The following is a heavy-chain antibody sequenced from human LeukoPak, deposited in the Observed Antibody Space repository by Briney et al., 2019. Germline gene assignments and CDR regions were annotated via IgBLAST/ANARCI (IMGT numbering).Heavy chain of an antibody. Sequence: SETLSLTCSVSGGSIRSNNYYWGWVRQPPGKGLEWIGSIYYSGSTNYNPSLKSRVTISVDTSKNQFSLRLRSVTAADTAVYYCVSSGSGSYSTVDYWGQGTLVTVSS. J-gene: IGHJ4*02. CDR1: GGSIRSNNYY. CDR3: VSSGSGSYSTVDY. CDR2: IYYSGST. V-gene: IGHV4-39*07. D-gene: IGHD3-10*01.